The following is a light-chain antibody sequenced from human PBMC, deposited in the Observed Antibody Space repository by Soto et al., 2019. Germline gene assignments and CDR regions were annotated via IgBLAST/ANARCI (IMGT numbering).Light chain of an antibody. CDR3: GTWDSSLSGEV. J-gene: IGLJ3*02. Sequence: QSVLTQPPSVSAAPGQKVTIPCTGSSSNIGNNYVSWYQQLPGTAPKLLIYENNKRPSGIPDRFSGSKSGTSATLGITGLQTGDEADYYCGTWDSSLSGEVLGGGTKLTVL. CDR1: SSNIGNNY. CDR2: ENN. V-gene: IGLV1-51*02.